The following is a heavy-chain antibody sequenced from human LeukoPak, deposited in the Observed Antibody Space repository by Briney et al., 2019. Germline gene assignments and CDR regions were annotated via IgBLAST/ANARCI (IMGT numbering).Heavy chain of an antibody. J-gene: IGHJ5*02. Sequence: SETLSLTCAVYGGSFSGYYWSWIRQPPGKGLEWIGEINHSGSTNYNPSLKSRVTISVDTSKNQFSLKLSSVTAADTAVYYCASLTYYVFWSGYYIWFDPWGQGNLVTVSS. CDR1: GGSFSGYY. D-gene: IGHD3-3*01. CDR2: INHSGST. CDR3: ASLTYYVFWSGYYIWFDP. V-gene: IGHV4-34*01.